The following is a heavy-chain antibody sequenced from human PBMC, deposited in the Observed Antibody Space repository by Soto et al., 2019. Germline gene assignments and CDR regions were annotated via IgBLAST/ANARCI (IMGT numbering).Heavy chain of an antibody. D-gene: IGHD6-13*01. Sequence: EVQLVESGGGLVQPGGSLRLSCAASGFTFDDFAMHWVRRVPGKGLEWVSGITWNSGTTGYADSVKGRFTISRDNAKKFLYLQMNSLRAEDTALYYRAKDRIPIADYYYFYMDVWGKGTTVTVSS. CDR1: GFTFDDFA. J-gene: IGHJ6*03. CDR3: AKDRIPIADYYYFYMDV. V-gene: IGHV3-9*01. CDR2: ITWNSGTT.